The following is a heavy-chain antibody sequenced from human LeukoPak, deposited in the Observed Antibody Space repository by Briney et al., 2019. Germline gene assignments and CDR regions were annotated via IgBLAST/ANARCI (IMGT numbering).Heavy chain of an antibody. J-gene: IGHJ4*02. D-gene: IGHD3-10*01. CDR2: ISASGGNT. Sequence: GGSLRLSCVASGFTFSSYAMSWVRQAPGKGLEWVSSISASGGNTYYADSVQGRFTISRENSKNTLYLQMNSLRAEDTVVFYCAKGDRSGSYSYFDYWGQGTLVTVSS. CDR3: AKGDRSGSYSYFDY. CDR1: GFTFSSYA. V-gene: IGHV3-23*01.